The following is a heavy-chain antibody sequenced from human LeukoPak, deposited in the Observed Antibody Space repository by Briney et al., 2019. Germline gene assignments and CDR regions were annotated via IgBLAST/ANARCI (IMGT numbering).Heavy chain of an antibody. Sequence: PSETLSLTCTVSGXSISGYYWSWIRRPPGKGLEWIGYVYYSGITDYHPSLKGRVTISVETSKNQFSLKLSSMTAADTAVYYCARGERPGPDYWGQGTLVTVSS. CDR2: VYYSGIT. V-gene: IGHV4-59*01. D-gene: IGHD2-8*02. CDR3: ARGERPGPDY. CDR1: GXSISGYY. J-gene: IGHJ4*02.